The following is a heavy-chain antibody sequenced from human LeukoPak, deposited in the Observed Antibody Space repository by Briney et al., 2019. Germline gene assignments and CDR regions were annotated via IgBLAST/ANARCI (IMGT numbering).Heavy chain of an antibody. CDR2: ITRKDAI. CDR3: ARGTYYSGSGPGNWFDP. D-gene: IGHD3-10*01. J-gene: IGHJ5*02. Sequence: GGSLRLSCTASGFSVSDYYMNWIRQSPGKGLEWVSHITRKDAIEYADSVRGRFTISRDNANNLLYLQMDSLRPEDTAAYYCARGTYYSGSGPGNWFDPWGHGTLVTVSS. CDR1: GFSVSDYY. V-gene: IGHV3-11*01.